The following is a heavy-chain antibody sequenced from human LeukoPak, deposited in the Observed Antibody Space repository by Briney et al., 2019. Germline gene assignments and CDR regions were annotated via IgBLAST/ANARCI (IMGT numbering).Heavy chain of an antibody. CDR3: AASSGYNYGYQYYYYYMDV. Sequence: SETLSLTCTVSGGSISSYYWSWIRQPPGKGLEWIGYIYYSGSTNYNPSLKSRVTISVDTSKNQFSLKLSSVTAADTAVYYCAASSGYNYGYQYYYYYMDVWGKGTTVTVSS. CDR1: GGSISSYY. CDR2: IYYSGST. V-gene: IGHV4-59*01. D-gene: IGHD5-18*01. J-gene: IGHJ6*03.